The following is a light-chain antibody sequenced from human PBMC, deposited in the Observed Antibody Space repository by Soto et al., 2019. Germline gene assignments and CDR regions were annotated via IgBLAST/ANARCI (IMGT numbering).Light chain of an antibody. Sequence: QSVLTQPASVSGSPGQSITISCFGTNSDVGGYNYVSWYQQHPGKAPKLMIYDVTYRPSGVSNRFSGSKSGNTASLTISGLQADDEADYYCSSYTTTSLYVFGTGTKVTVL. CDR2: DVT. V-gene: IGLV2-14*03. CDR3: SSYTTTSLYV. CDR1: NSDVGGYNY. J-gene: IGLJ1*01.